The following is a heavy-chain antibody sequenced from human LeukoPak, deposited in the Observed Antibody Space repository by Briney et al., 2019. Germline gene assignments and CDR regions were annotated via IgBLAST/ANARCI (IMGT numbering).Heavy chain of an antibody. D-gene: IGHD6-13*01. J-gene: IGHJ6*02. CDR3: AREGPVGSWYPSAGHYYYYGMDV. CDR1: GYTFTSYD. Sequence: ASVTVSCKASGYTFTSYDINWVRQATGQGLEWMGWMNPNSGNTGYAQKFQGRVTMTRNTSISTAYMELSSLRSEDTAVYYCAREGPVGSWYPSAGHYYYYGMDVWGQGTTVTVSS. V-gene: IGHV1-8*01. CDR2: MNPNSGNT.